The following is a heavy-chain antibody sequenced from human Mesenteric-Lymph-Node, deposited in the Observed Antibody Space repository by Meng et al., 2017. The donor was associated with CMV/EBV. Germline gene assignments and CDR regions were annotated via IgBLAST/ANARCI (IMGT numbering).Heavy chain of an antibody. CDR3: ATSSYDSSGAIDY. D-gene: IGHD3-22*01. J-gene: IGHJ4*02. CDR2: FDPEDGET. Sequence: ASVKVSCKVSGYTLTELSMHWVRQAPGKGLEWMGGFDPEDGETIHAQKFQGRVTMTEDTSTDTAYMELSSLRFEDTAVYYCATSSYDSSGAIDYWGQGTLVTVSS. CDR1: GYTLTELS. V-gene: IGHV1-24*01.